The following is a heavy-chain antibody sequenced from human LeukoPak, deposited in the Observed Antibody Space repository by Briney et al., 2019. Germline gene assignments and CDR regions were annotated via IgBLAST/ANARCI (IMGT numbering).Heavy chain of an antibody. D-gene: IGHD6-13*01. V-gene: IGHV3-7*01. CDR3: ARDRIAAAGIGY. J-gene: IGHJ4*02. CDR2: IKQDGSQE. Sequence: PGGSLRLSCAASGFSFSSYYMSWVRQAPGKGLEWVAHIKQDGSQEYYVDSVKGRFTISRDSAKNSLYLQMNSLRAEDTAVYYCARDRIAAAGIGYWGQGTLVTVSS. CDR1: GFSFSSYY.